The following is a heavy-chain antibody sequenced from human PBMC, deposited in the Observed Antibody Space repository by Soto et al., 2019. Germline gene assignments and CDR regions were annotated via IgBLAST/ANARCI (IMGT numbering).Heavy chain of an antibody. D-gene: IGHD3-10*01. CDR3: ATPTPLRGAMITNINFDF. CDR1: GGTFSSYA. CDR2: IIPIFGTA. J-gene: IGHJ4*02. V-gene: IGHV1-69*13. Sequence: SVKVSCKASGGTFSSYAISWVRQAPGQGLEWMGGIIPIFGTANYAQKFQGRVTITADESTSTAYMELSSLRSEDTAVYYCATPTPLRGAMITNINFDFWGQGTPVTVSS.